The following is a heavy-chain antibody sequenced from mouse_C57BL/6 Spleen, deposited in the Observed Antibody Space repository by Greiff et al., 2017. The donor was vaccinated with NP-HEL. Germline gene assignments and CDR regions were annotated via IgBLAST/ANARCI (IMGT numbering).Heavy chain of an antibody. CDR2: ISDGGSYT. Sequence: EVKVVESGGGLVKPGGSLKLSCAASGFTFSSYAMSWVRQTPEKRLEWVATISDGGSYTYYPDNVKGRFTISRDNAKNNLYLQMSHLKSEDTAMYYCARGKLAQYYYAMDYWGQGTSVTVSS. J-gene: IGHJ4*01. D-gene: IGHD4-1*01. V-gene: IGHV5-4*03. CDR3: ARGKLAQYYYAMDY. CDR1: GFTFSSYA.